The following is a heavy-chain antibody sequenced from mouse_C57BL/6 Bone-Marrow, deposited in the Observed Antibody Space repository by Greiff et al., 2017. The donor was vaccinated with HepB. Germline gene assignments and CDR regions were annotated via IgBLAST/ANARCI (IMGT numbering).Heavy chain of an antibody. D-gene: IGHD5-1-1*01. CDR3: ARADHHTYSTGGRDY. CDR2: IYPSDSET. V-gene: IGHV1-61*01. J-gene: IGHJ2*01. CDR1: GYTFTSYW. Sequence: QVQLQQPGAELVRPGSSVKLSCKASGYTFTSYWMDWVKQRPGQGLEWIGNIYPSDSETHYNQKFKDKATLTVDKSPSTAYLQLSSLTSEDSAVYYCARADHHTYSTGGRDYWGQGTTLTVSS.